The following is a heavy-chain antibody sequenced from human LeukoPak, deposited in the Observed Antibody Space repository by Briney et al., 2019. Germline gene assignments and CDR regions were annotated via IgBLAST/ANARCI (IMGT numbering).Heavy chain of an antibody. CDR2: IIPIFGTA. V-gene: IGHV1-69*13. Sequence: GASVKVSCKASGYTFTSYYMHRVRQAPGQGLEWMGGIIPIFGTANYAQKFQGRVTITADESTSTAYMELSSLRSEDTAVYYCARDYGDYAAAYYGMDVWGQGTTVTVSS. CDR3: ARDYGDYAAAYYGMDV. J-gene: IGHJ6*02. D-gene: IGHD4-17*01. CDR1: GYTFTSYY.